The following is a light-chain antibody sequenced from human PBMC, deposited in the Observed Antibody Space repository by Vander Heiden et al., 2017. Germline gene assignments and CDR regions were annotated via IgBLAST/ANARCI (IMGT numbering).Light chain of an antibody. Sequence: DIQMTQSPSTLSASVGDRVTITCRASQSINTYLAWYQQKPGKAPNLLIYKASILESGVQSRFSGSGSGTEFTLTISSLQPDDFATYYCQQYNSFTWTFGQGTKVEIK. CDR3: QQYNSFTWT. J-gene: IGKJ1*01. CDR2: KAS. V-gene: IGKV1-5*03. CDR1: QSINTY.